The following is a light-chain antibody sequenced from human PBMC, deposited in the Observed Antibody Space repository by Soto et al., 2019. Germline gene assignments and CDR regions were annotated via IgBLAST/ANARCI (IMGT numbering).Light chain of an antibody. Sequence: EIVLTQSPGTLSLSPGERATLSCRASQSVSSSYLAWYQQKPGQAPRLLIYGASSMATGTPDRFSGSWSGKDFTTTISRLEPEDFAVYYCQQYGSSRTFGQGTKVEIK. CDR1: QSVSSSY. J-gene: IGKJ1*01. CDR3: QQYGSSRT. CDR2: GAS. V-gene: IGKV3-20*01.